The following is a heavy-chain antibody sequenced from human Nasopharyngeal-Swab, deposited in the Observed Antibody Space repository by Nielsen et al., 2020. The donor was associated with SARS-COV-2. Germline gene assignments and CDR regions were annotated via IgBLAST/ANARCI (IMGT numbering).Heavy chain of an antibody. CDR3: AKDLRGPYFF. CDR2: IVGSGDISGSGGNT. CDR1: GYSFRTYG. J-gene: IGHJ4*02. V-gene: IGHV3-23*01. Sequence: GGSLRLSCVASGYSFRTYGMSWVRQAPGKGLEWVAAIVGSGDISGSGGNTYYADSVKGRFTISRDNSKNTLSLQMNSLRAEDTAAYYCAKDLRGPYFFWGQGTLVTVSS. D-gene: IGHD2/OR15-2a*01.